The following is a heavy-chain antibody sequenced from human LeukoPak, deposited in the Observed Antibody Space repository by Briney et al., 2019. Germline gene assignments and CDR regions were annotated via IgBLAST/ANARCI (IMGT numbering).Heavy chain of an antibody. D-gene: IGHD2-15*01. CDR3: ARESCSGGSCINWFDP. Sequence: GGSLRLSCAASGFIVSTNYMSWVRQAPGKGLEWVSVIYSGGSTYYADSVKGRFTISRDNAKNTLYLQMNSLRAEDTAMYYCARESCSGGSCINWFDPWGQGTLVTVSS. CDR1: GFIVSTNY. V-gene: IGHV3-53*01. CDR2: IYSGGST. J-gene: IGHJ5*02.